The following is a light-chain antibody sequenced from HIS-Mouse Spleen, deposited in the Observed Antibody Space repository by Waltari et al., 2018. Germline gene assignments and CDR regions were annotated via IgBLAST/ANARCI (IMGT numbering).Light chain of an antibody. CDR3: SSYAGSNNLGV. CDR2: AVS. CDR1: SSDVGGYNY. J-gene: IGLJ2*01. Sequence: QSALTQPPSASGSPGQSVTISCTGTSSDVGGYNYVSWYQQHPGKAPKLMIYAVSKRPSVVPDRFAGSKSGNTASLTVSGLQAEDEADYYCSSYAGSNNLGVFGGGTKLTVL. V-gene: IGLV2-8*01.